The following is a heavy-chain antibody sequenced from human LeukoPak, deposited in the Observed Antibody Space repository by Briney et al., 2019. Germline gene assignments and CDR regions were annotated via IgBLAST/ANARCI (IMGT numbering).Heavy chain of an antibody. J-gene: IGHJ2*01. D-gene: IGHD2-2*01. V-gene: IGHV3-23*01. CDR2: ITAKGDRT. CDR1: GFTSSNYA. Sequence: GGSLSLSCAASGFTSSNYAMSWVRQAPGKGLEWVSSITAKGDRTYYADSVKGRFTISRDNSKSTLCLRLNSLRAEDMAVYYCASAYCVSTSCIYYYFALWGRGTLVTVSS. CDR3: ASAYCVSTSCIYYYFAL.